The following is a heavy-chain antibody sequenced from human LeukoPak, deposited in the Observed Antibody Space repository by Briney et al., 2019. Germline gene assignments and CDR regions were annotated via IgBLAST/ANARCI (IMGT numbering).Heavy chain of an antibody. Sequence: GGSLRLSCAASGFTFSSYEMNWVRQAPGKGLELVSYMSSSGSIIYHADSVKGRFTISRDNAKNSLYLQMNSLRAEDTAVYYCASSSGYYWKDAFDIWGQGTMVTVSS. CDR1: GFTFSSYE. CDR2: MSSSGSII. CDR3: ASSSGYYWKDAFDI. D-gene: IGHD3-22*01. V-gene: IGHV3-48*03. J-gene: IGHJ3*02.